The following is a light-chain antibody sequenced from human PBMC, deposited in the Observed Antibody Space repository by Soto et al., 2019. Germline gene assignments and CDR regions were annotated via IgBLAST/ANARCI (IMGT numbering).Light chain of an antibody. CDR2: DVS. V-gene: IGLV2-14*01. Sequence: QSVLTQPASVSGSPGQSITISCTGTSSDVGGYNYVSWYQQHPGQAPKLMIYDVSNRPSGVSNRFSGSKSGNTASLTISGLQAEDEADYYCSSYTSSSTLALFVFGTGTKVTVL. CDR1: SSDVGGYNY. J-gene: IGLJ1*01. CDR3: SSYTSSSTLALFV.